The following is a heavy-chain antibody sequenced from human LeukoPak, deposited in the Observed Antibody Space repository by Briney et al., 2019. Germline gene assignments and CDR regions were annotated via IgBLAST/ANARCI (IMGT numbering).Heavy chain of an antibody. J-gene: IGHJ4*02. CDR1: GFTFSSYS. Sequence: GGSLRLSCAASGFTFSSYSMNWVRQAPGKGLEWVSYISSSSSTIYYADSVKGRFTISRDNAKNSLYLQMNSLRAEDTAVYYCARGGVTDYFDYWGQGTLVTVSS. CDR3: ARGGVTDYFDY. CDR2: ISSSSSTI. V-gene: IGHV3-48*01. D-gene: IGHD2-21*02.